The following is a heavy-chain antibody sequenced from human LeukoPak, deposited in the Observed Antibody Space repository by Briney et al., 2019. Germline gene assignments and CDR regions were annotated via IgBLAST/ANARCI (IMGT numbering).Heavy chain of an antibody. Sequence: GGSLRLSCAASGFTFRTYAMSWVRQAPGKGLEWLANIKQDGSDKQYVDSVKGRFAISRDNAKTSVYLQMNSLRAEDTAVYYCVSTTRSSPFDNWGQGTLVTVSS. J-gene: IGHJ4*02. CDR1: GFTFRTYA. CDR2: IKQDGSDK. D-gene: IGHD1-1*01. CDR3: VSTTRSSPFDN. V-gene: IGHV3-7*01.